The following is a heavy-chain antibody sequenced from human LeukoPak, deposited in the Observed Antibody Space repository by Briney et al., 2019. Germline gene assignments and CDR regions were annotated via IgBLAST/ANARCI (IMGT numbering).Heavy chain of an antibody. V-gene: IGHV4-34*01. CDR3: ARAHCSGGSCYSYYFDY. CDR2: INHSGST. CDR1: GGSFSGYY. J-gene: IGHJ4*02. Sequence: SETLSLTCAVYGGSFSGYYWSWIRQPPGKGLEWIGEINHSGSTNYNPSLKSRVTISVDTSKNQFSLKLSSVTAADTAVYYCARAHCSGGSCYSYYFDYWGQGTLVTVSS. D-gene: IGHD2-15*01.